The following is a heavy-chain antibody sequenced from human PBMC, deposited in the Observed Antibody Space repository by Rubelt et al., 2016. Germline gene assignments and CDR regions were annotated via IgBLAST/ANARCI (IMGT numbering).Heavy chain of an antibody. Sequence: RLSCAASGFTFSSYAMHWVRQAPGKGLEWVAVISYDGSNKYYADSVKGRFTISRDNSKNTLYPQMNSLRAEDTAVYYCARDSDYDPYAFDIWGQGTMVTVSS. CDR3: ARDSDYDPYAFDI. CDR2: ISYDGSNK. V-gene: IGHV3-30*04. CDR1: GFTFSSYA. J-gene: IGHJ3*02. D-gene: IGHD3-16*01.